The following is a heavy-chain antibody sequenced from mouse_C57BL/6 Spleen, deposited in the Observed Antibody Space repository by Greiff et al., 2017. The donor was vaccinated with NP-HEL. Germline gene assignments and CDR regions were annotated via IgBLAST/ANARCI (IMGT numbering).Heavy chain of an antibody. CDR1: GYTFTDYY. CDR3: ASIYYGNPFAY. J-gene: IGHJ3*01. CDR2: INPNNGGT. V-gene: IGHV1-26*01. D-gene: IGHD2-1*01. Sequence: VQLQQSGPELVKPGASVKISCKASGYTFTDYYMNWVKQSHGKSLEWIGDINPNNGGTSYNQKFKGKATLTVDKSSSTAYMELRSLTSEDSAVYYCASIYYGNPFAYWGQGTLVTVSA.